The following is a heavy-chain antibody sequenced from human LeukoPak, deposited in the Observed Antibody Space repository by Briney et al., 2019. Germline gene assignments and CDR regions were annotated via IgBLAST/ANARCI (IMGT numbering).Heavy chain of an antibody. Sequence: ASVKVSCKASGYTFTGYYMHWVRQAPGQGLEWMGGIIPIFGTANYAQKFQGRVTITTDESTSTAYMELSSLRSEDTAVYYCATYGVGPRDLDYWGQGTLVTVSS. CDR1: GYTFTGYY. J-gene: IGHJ4*02. CDR3: ATYGVGPRDLDY. D-gene: IGHD1-26*01. CDR2: IIPIFGTA. V-gene: IGHV1-69*05.